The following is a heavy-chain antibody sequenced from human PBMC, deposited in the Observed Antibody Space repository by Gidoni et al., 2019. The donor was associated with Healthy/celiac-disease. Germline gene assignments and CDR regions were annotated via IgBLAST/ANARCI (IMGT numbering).Heavy chain of an antibody. CDR1: GFTFSSYA. V-gene: IGHV3-30-3*01. D-gene: IGHD2-2*01. CDR3: AREVVVVPAAMDDY. CDR2: ISYDGSNK. J-gene: IGHJ4*02. Sequence: QVQLVESGGGVVQPGRYLRLSCAASGFTFSSYAMHWVRQAPGKGLEWVAVISYDGSNKYYADSVKGRFTISRDNSKNTLYLQMNSLRAEDTAVYYCAREVVVVPAAMDDYWGQGTLVTVSS.